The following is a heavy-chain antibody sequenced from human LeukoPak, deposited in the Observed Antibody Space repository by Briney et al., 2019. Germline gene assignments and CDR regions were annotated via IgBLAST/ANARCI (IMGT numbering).Heavy chain of an antibody. Sequence: GGSLRLSCAASGFTFSSYAMHWVRQAPGKGLEWVAVISYDGSNKYYADSVKGRFTISRDNSKNTLYLQMNSLRAEDTAVYYCARVRAVYYFDYWGQGTLVTVSS. J-gene: IGHJ4*02. D-gene: IGHD6-25*01. CDR2: ISYDGSNK. CDR1: GFTFSSYA. V-gene: IGHV3-30*14. CDR3: ARVRAVYYFDY.